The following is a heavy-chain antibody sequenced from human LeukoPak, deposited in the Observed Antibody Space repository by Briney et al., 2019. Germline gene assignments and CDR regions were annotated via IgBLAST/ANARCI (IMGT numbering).Heavy chain of an antibody. Sequence: PSETLSLTCTVSGGSISSTIYYWGWIRQPPGKGLEWIGSIYYRGSTYYNPSLKSRVAISVDTSKNQFSLKLSSVTAADTAVYYCARDRYYYDSSGKRVFDYWGQGTLVTVSS. D-gene: IGHD3-22*01. CDR3: ARDRYYYDSSGKRVFDY. CDR1: GGSISSTIYY. CDR2: IYYRGST. J-gene: IGHJ4*02. V-gene: IGHV4-39*07.